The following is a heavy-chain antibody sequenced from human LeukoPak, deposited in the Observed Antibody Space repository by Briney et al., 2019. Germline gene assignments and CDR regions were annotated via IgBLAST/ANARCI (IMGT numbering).Heavy chain of an antibody. CDR2: INSDGSST. D-gene: IGHD3-22*01. CDR1: GFTFSSYW. V-gene: IGHV3-74*01. J-gene: IGHJ4*02. Sequence: GGSLRLSRAASGFTFSSYWMHWVRQAPGKGLVWVSRINSDGSSTTYADSVKGRFSISRDNAKNTLYLQMNSLRAEDTAVYYCARDIELAYYDSSGYDYWGQGTLVTVSS. CDR3: ARDIELAYYDSSGYDY.